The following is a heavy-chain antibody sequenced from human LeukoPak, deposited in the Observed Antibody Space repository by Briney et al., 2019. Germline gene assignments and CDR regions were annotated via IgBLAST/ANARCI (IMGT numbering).Heavy chain of an antibody. CDR2: ISWNSGSI. D-gene: IGHD3-3*02. Sequence: PGRSLRLSCAASGFTFDDYAMHWVRQAPGKGLEWVSGISWNSGSIGYADSVKGRFTISRDNAKNSLYLQMNSLRAEDTALYYCAEDVSLAAWGQGTLVTVSS. CDR1: GFTFDDYA. J-gene: IGHJ5*02. V-gene: IGHV3-9*01. CDR3: AEDVSLAA.